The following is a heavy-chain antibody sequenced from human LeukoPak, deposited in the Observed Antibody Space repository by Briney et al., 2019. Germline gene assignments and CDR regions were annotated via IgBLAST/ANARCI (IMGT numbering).Heavy chain of an antibody. Sequence: GGSLRLSCVASGFTFSNYWMLWVRQAPGKGLMWVSLISTDGKSTRYAESVKGRFTISRDNAKNALYLQMDILRVEDTALYFCVRDYQFIQEVWGQGATVTVSS. CDR3: VRDYQFIQEV. CDR2: ISTDGKST. J-gene: IGHJ6*02. V-gene: IGHV3-74*01. D-gene: IGHD2-2*01. CDR1: GFTFSNYW.